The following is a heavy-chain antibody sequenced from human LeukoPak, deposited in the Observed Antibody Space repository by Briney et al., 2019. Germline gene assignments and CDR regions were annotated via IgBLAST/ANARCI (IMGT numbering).Heavy chain of an antibody. CDR3: AREDATMVLSLDY. D-gene: IGHD5-18*01. CDR2: ISSGGDNT. V-gene: IGHV3-23*01. Sequence: PGGSLRLSCAASGFTFSSYAMSWVRQAPGKGLEWVSAISSGGDNTYYADSVKGRLIISRDNSKNTLYVQMTSLRAEDTAVYYCAREDATMVLSLDYWGQGALVTVSS. CDR1: GFTFSSYA. J-gene: IGHJ4*02.